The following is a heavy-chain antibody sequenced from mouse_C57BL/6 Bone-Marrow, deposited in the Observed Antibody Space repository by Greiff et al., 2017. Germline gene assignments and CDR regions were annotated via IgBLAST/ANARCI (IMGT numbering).Heavy chain of an antibody. Sequence: QVQLQQPGAELVKPGASVKLSCKASGYTFNRYWMHWVKQRPGQGLEWIGMIHPNSGSTNYNEMFKSKATLTVDKSSSKVYMQLSSLTSEDSAVYYCARENYYGRGVYYFDYWGQATTLTVSS. CDR3: ARENYYGRGVYYFDY. V-gene: IGHV1-64*01. D-gene: IGHD1-1*01. J-gene: IGHJ2*01. CDR2: IHPNSGST. CDR1: GYTFNRYW.